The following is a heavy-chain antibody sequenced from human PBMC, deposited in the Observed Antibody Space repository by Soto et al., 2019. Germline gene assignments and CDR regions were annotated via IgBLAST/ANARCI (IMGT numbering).Heavy chain of an antibody. CDR3: ASYCSGGSCRPGNWFDP. Sequence: QVQLVQSGAEVKKPGSSVKVSCKASGGTFSNYAISWVRQAPGQGLEWMGGIIPIFGTANYAQKFQGRVTITADESTSTAYMELSSLRSEDTAVYYCASYCSGGSCRPGNWFDPWGQGTLVTVSS. V-gene: IGHV1-69*12. CDR1: GGTFSNYA. D-gene: IGHD2-15*01. J-gene: IGHJ5*02. CDR2: IIPIFGTA.